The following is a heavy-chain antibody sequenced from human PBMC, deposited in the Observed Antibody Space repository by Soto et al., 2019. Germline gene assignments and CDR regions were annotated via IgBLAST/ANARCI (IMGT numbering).Heavy chain of an antibody. V-gene: IGHV4-39*01. CDR1: GGSISSSSYY. D-gene: IGHD6-6*01. J-gene: IGHJ4*02. CDR2: IYYSGST. Sequence: SETLSLTCTVSGGSISSSSYYWGWIRQPPGKGLEWIGSIYYSGSTYYNPSLKSRVTISVDTSKNQFSLKLSSVTAADTAVYYCASWYSSSHIDYWGQGTLVTVS. CDR3: ASWYSSSHIDY.